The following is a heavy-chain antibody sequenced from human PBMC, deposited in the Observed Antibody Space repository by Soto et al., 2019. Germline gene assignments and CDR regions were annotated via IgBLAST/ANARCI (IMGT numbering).Heavy chain of an antibody. J-gene: IGHJ4*02. CDR3: ARRDYFDY. Sequence: EVQLVESGGGLVQPGGSLRLSCAASGFTFSNYWMYWVRQAPGKGLEWVASIKQDGTEQYYVDSVKGRFTISRDNAKNSLYLQMNSLRAEDTAVYYCARRDYFDYWGQGTLITVSS. CDR1: GFTFSNYW. CDR2: IKQDGTEQ. V-gene: IGHV3-7*01.